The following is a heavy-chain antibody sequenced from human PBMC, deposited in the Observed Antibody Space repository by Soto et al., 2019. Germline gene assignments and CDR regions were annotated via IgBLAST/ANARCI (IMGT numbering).Heavy chain of an antibody. Sequence: SSVQVSCKASGGTFSSYAISWVRQAPGQGLEWMGGVIPIFGTANYAQKFQGRVTITADESTSTAYMELSSLRSEDTAVYYCARHLLPYYDSSGYYGPLGYWGQ. CDR1: GGTFSSYA. CDR3: ARHLLPYYDSSGYYGPLGY. D-gene: IGHD3-22*01. J-gene: IGHJ4*01. V-gene: IGHV1-69*13. CDR2: VIPIFGTA.